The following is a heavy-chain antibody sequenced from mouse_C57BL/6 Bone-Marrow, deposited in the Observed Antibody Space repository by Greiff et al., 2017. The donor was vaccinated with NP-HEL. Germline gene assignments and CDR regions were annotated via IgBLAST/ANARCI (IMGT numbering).Heavy chain of an antibody. Sequence: VQLQESGPGLVAPSQSLSITCTVSGFSLTSYAISWVRQPPGKGLEWLGVIWTGGGTNYNSALISSLSISKDNSKSQVYLKMNSLQTDDTAMYYCARNVASNYSWFAYWGQGTLVTVSA. CDR2: IWTGGGT. D-gene: IGHD2-5*01. V-gene: IGHV2-9-1*01. CDR1: GFSLTSYA. J-gene: IGHJ3*01. CDR3: ARNVASNYSWFAY.